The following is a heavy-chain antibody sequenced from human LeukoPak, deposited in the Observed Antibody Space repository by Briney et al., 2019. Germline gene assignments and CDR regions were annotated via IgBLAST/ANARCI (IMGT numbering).Heavy chain of an antibody. Sequence: SETLSLTCTVSGGSISSYYWSWIRQPPGKGLEWIGYIYYSGSTNYNPSLKSRVTISVDTSKNQFSLKLSSVTAADTAVYYCARDHHSGGSSWYGDAFDIWGQGTMVTVSS. CDR3: ARDHHSGGSSWYGDAFDI. V-gene: IGHV4-59*01. J-gene: IGHJ3*02. D-gene: IGHD6-13*01. CDR2: IYYSGST. CDR1: GGSISSYY.